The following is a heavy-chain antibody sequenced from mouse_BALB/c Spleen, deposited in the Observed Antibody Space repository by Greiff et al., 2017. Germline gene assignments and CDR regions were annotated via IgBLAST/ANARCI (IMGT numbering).Heavy chain of an antibody. CDR1: GYTFTSYW. Sequence: EVQLQQSGTVLARPGASVKMSCKASGYTFTSYWMHWVKQRPGQGLEWIGAIYPGNSDTSYNQKFKGKAKLTAVTSTSTAYMELSSLTNEDSAVYYCTRRTGTNAMDYWGQGTSVTVSS. J-gene: IGHJ4*01. CDR2: IYPGNSDT. D-gene: IGHD4-1*01. V-gene: IGHV1-5*01. CDR3: TRRTGTNAMDY.